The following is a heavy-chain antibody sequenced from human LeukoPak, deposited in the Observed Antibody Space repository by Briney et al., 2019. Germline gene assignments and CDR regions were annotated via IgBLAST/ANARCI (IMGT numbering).Heavy chain of an antibody. Sequence: SVKVSCKASGGTFSSYAISWVRQAPGQGLEWMGRIIPILGTANYAQKFQGRVTITADKSTSTAYMELSSLRSEDTAVYYCASGGGNGYNSPKTFDYWGQGTLVTVSS. CDR1: GGTFSSYA. CDR2: IIPILGTA. J-gene: IGHJ4*02. CDR3: ASGGGNGYNSPKTFDY. D-gene: IGHD5-24*01. V-gene: IGHV1-69*04.